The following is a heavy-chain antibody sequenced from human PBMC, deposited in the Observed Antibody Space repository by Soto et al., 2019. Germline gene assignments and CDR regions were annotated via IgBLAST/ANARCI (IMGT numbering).Heavy chain of an antibody. J-gene: IGHJ4*02. CDR3: AKFFVETGGSSGWPWSFHF. CDR1: GFTFSSYA. Sequence: EVQLLESGGGLVQPGGSLRLSCAASGFTFSSYAMSWVRQAPGKGLEWVSAISGTGGTTYYADSVKGRFTISRDNSRNTLPLQMHSLRAEDTAIYYCAKFFVETGGSSGWPWSFHFWGQGTLVTVSS. V-gene: IGHV3-23*01. CDR2: ISGTGGTT. D-gene: IGHD6-25*01.